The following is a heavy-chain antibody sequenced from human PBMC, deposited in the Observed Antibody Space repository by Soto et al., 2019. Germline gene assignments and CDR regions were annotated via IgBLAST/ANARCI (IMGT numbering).Heavy chain of an antibody. CDR2: ISAYNGNT. D-gene: IGHD3-16*01. J-gene: IGHJ4*02. CDR3: ASPIHFRGDRHSEY. V-gene: IGHV1-18*04. CDR1: GYTFTSYG. Sequence: ASVNFSCKASGYTFTSYGISWVRQAPGQGLEWMGWISAYNGNTNYAQKLQGRVTMTTDTSTSTAYMELRSLRSDDTAVYYCASPIHFRGDRHSEYWGKGKLVNVSP.